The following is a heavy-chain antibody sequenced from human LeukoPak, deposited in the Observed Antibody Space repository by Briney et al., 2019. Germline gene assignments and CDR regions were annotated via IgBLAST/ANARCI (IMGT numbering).Heavy chain of an antibody. Sequence: SETLSLTCTVSGGSISSSSAYWGWIRQPPGKGLEWIGSIHYSKNTYHNPSLKSRVTIPADTSKNQFSLTLGSVSATDTAVYYCVSPRGFSYGYFDYWGQGTLVTVSS. CDR1: GGSISSSSAY. V-gene: IGHV4-39*01. J-gene: IGHJ4*02. CDR2: IHYSKNT. D-gene: IGHD5-18*01. CDR3: VSPRGFSYGYFDY.